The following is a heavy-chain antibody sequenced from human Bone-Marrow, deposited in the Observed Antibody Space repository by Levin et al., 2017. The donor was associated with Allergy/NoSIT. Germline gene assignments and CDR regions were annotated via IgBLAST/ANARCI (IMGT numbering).Heavy chain of an antibody. CDR3: AGGVGTTHFQH. J-gene: IGHJ1*01. CDR2: IYHSGST. Sequence: PSETLSLTCSVSGGYISSYYWSWIRQPPGKGLEWIAYIYHSGSTNYNPSLKSRVTISVDRSKKQFSLKLNSVTAADTAVYYCAGGVGTTHFQHWGQATLVTVSS. CDR1: GGYISSYY. D-gene: IGHD3-16*01. V-gene: IGHV4-59*01.